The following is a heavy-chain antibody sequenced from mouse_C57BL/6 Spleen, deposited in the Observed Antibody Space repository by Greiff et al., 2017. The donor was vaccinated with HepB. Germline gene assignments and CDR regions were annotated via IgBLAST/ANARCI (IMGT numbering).Heavy chain of an antibody. CDR1: GYTFTSYW. CDR2: IYPGSGST. D-gene: IGHD1-1*01. CDR3: AGHGSSDDWYFDV. V-gene: IGHV1-55*01. J-gene: IGHJ1*03. Sequence: QVQLQQPGAELVKPGASVKMSCKASGYTFTSYWITWVKQRPGQGLEWIGDIYPGSGSTNYNEKFKSKATLTVYTYSSTAYMQGSSLTSEDSAVYYCAGHGSSDDWYFDVWGTGTTVTVSS.